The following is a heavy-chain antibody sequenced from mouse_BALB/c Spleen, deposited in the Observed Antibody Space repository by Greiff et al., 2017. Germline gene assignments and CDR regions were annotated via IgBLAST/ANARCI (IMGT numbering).Heavy chain of an antibody. V-gene: IGHV5-6-3*01. Sequence: DVMLVESGGGLVQPGGSLKLSCAASGFTFSSYGMSWVRQTPDKRLELVANINSNGGSTYYPDSVKGRFTISRDNAKNTLYLQMSSLKSEDTAMYYCARAALLADWGQGTLVTVSA. J-gene: IGHJ3*01. CDR2: INSNGGST. CDR1: GFTFSSYG. CDR3: ARAALLAD.